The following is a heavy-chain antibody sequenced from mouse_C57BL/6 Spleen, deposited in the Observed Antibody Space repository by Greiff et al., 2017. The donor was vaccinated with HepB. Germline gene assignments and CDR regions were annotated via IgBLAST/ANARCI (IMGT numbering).Heavy chain of an antibody. CDR1: GYTFTSYW. V-gene: IGHV1-50*01. Sequence: QVQLQQSGAELVKPGASVKLSCKASGYTFTSYWMQWVKQRPGQGLEWIGEIDPSDSYTNYNQKFKGKATLTVDTSSSTAYMQLSSLTSEDSAVYYCARGIGAMDYWGQGTSVTVSS. CDR2: IDPSDSYT. J-gene: IGHJ4*01. CDR3: ARGIGAMDY. D-gene: IGHD3-1*01.